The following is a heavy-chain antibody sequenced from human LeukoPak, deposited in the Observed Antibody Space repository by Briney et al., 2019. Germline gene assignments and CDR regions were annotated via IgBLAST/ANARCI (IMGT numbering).Heavy chain of an antibody. V-gene: IGHV3-48*03. CDR1: GFTFSSYE. CDR2: ISSSGGTI. Sequence: GGSLRLSCAASGFTFSSYEMNWVRQAPGKGLEWVSYISSSGGTIYYADSVKGRFTISRDNAKNSLYLQMNSLRAEDTAVYYCARGGGNDNYFDYWGQGTLVTVSS. CDR3: ARGGGNDNYFDY. J-gene: IGHJ4*02. D-gene: IGHD1-1*01.